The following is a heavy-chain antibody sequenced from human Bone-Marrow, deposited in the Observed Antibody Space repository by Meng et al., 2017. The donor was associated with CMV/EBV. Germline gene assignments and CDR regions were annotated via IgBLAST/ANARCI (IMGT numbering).Heavy chain of an antibody. Sequence: FSGCSISTNGTSIDLIRQPPGKAQQWPAIISWNDDKRYSPSLKSRLIITKDTSNSQVALTMANVDPVDTATYYCAHSPHSGSGWTYWGQGTLVTVSS. CDR3: AHSPHSGSGWTY. CDR1: GCSISTNGTS. D-gene: IGHD6-19*01. J-gene: IGHJ4*02. CDR2: ISWNDDK. V-gene: IGHV2-5*01.